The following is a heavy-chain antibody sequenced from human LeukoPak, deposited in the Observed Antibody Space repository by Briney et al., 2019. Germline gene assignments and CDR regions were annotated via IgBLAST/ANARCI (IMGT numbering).Heavy chain of an antibody. CDR2: ISHTAGT. J-gene: IGHJ4*02. CDR1: GGSINDYY. CDR3: ARIRCGHSGSVCYNH. D-gene: IGHD2-21*01. V-gene: IGHV4-34*01. Sequence: TPSETLSLTCGVFGGSINDYYWRWIRHSPGKGLEGIGEISHTAGTRYNPSLESRFTMSVGTSENQLSLKLIFVTAADTAVYYCARIRCGHSGSVCYNHWGLGTLVTVSS.